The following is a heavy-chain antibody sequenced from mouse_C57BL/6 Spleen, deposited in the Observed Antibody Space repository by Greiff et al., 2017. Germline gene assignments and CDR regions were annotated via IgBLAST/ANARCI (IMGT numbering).Heavy chain of an antibody. CDR1: GYSFTGYY. J-gene: IGHJ2*01. Sequence: VQLKESGPELVKPGASVKISCKASGYSFTGYYMNWVKQSPEKSLEWIGEINPSTGGTTYNQKFKAKATLTVDKSSSTAYMQLKSLTSEDSAVYYCARSGAYRNPFDYWGQGTTLTVSS. D-gene: IGHD2-1*01. CDR3: ARSGAYRNPFDY. CDR2: INPSTGGT. V-gene: IGHV1-42*01.